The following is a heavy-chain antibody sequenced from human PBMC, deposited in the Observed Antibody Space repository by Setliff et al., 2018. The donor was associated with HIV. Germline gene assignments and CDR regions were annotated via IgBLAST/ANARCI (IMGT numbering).Heavy chain of an antibody. CDR3: ARGVSSSWYLKVGYYFDY. Sequence: ASVKVSCKASGYTFTNYDMNWVRQAPGQGLEWMGWINTNTGNPTCAQGFTGRFVFSLDTSVSTASLHIISLKAEDTAVYYCARGVSSSWYLKVGYYFDYWGQGTLVTVSS. D-gene: IGHD6-13*01. J-gene: IGHJ4*02. V-gene: IGHV7-4-1*02. CDR1: GYTFTNYD. CDR2: INTNTGNP.